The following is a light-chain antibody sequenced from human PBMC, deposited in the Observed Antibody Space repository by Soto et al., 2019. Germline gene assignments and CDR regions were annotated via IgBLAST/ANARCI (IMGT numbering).Light chain of an antibody. CDR1: QTVSSY. J-gene: IGKJ1*01. Sequence: DIQMTQSPSSLSHSVGDRDTITCRASQTVSSYLNWYQLKPGRGPKLLIYSTSRLQTGVPSRFSGNRSGTNFTLTISSLQPEDFAAYFCQQSFVSPRTFGQGTKVEIK. CDR2: STS. CDR3: QQSFVSPRT. V-gene: IGKV1-39*01.